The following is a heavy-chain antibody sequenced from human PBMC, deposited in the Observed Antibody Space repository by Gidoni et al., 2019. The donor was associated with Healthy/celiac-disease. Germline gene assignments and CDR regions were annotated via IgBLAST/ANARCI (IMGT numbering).Heavy chain of an antibody. CDR1: GYTFTGYY. J-gene: IGHJ6*02. CDR2: INPNSGGT. V-gene: IGHV1-2*02. D-gene: IGHD4-4*01. Sequence: QVQLVQSGAEVKKPGASVKVSCKASGYTFTGYYMHWVRQAPGQGLEWMGWINPNSGGTNYAQKFQGRVTMTRDTSISTAYMELSRLRSDDTAVYYCARGNSNYGGWYYYYYGMDVWGQGTTVTVSS. CDR3: ARGNSNYGGWYYYYYGMDV.